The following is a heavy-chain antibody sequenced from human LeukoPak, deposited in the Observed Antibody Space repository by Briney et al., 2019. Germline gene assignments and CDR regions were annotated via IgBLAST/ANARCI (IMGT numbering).Heavy chain of an antibody. CDR1: GFTFSSYS. Sequence: GGSLRLSCAASGFTFSSYSMNWVRQAPGKGLEGVSSISSSSSYIYYADSVKGRFTISRDNAKNSLYLQMNSLRAEDTAVYYCARDQMYYYDSSGPSWGQGTLVTVSS. CDR3: ARDQMYYYDSSGPS. D-gene: IGHD3-22*01. V-gene: IGHV3-21*01. J-gene: IGHJ5*02. CDR2: ISSSSSYI.